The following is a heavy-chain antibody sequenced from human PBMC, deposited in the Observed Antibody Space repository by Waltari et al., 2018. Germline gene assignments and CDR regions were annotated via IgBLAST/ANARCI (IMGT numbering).Heavy chain of an antibody. D-gene: IGHD1-26*01. CDR2: SSRSVGIA. J-gene: IGHJ3*02. CDR1: GGTFSSYA. Sequence: QVQLVQSGAEVKKPGSSVKVSCKASGGTFSSYAISWVRQAPGQGLEWMGRSSRSVGIANSAQKFHGRVTITADKSTSTAYIELSSLRSEDTAVYYCAREGGSYHDAFDIWGQGTMVTVSS. CDR3: AREGGSYHDAFDI. V-gene: IGHV1-69*09.